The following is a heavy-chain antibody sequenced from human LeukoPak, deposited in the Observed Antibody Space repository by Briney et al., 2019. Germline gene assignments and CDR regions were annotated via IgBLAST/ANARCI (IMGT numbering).Heavy chain of an antibody. CDR2: IYPGDSHT. Sequence: GESLKISCKGSGYSFPNYWIGWVRKMPGKGLKWMGIIYPGDSHTRYSPSFQDQVTISVDKSISTAYLQWSSLKASDTAMYYCARGPYAYTSSATLGSYNWFDPWGQGSLVTVSS. CDR1: GYSFPNYW. V-gene: IGHV5-51*01. J-gene: IGHJ5*02. D-gene: IGHD2-2*02. CDR3: ARGPYAYTSSATLGSYNWFDP.